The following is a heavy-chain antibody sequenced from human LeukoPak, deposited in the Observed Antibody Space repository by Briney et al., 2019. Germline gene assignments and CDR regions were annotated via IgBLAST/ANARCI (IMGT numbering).Heavy chain of an antibody. D-gene: IGHD6-13*01. V-gene: IGHV3-21*01. CDR3: ARDLFSSSSC. J-gene: IGHJ4*02. CDR2: ISSSSSYI. Sequence: GGSLRLSCAASGFTFTDYSINWVRQAPGKGLEWVSSISSSSSYIYYADSVKGRFTISRDNAKNSLYLQMNSLRAEDTAVYYCARDLFSSSSCWGQGTLVTVSS. CDR1: GFTFTDYS.